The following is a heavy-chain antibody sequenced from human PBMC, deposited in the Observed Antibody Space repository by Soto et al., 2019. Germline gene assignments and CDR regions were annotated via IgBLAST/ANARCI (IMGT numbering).Heavy chain of an antibody. D-gene: IGHD6-13*01. CDR3: ARTSPYSSSWYSYYYYGMDV. J-gene: IGHJ6*02. V-gene: IGHV4-34*01. Sequence: SLTCAVYGGSFSGYYWSWIRQHPGKGLEWIGEINHSGSTNYNPSLKSRVTISVDTSKNQFSLKLSSVTAADTAVYYCARTSPYSSSWYSYYYYGMDVWGQGTTVTVSS. CDR1: GGSFSGYY. CDR2: INHSGST.